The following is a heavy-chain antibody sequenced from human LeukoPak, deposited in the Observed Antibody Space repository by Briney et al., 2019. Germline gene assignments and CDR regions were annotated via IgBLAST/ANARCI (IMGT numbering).Heavy chain of an antibody. CDR3: AAGRHSSTWYNY. V-gene: IGHV5-51*01. D-gene: IGHD6-13*01. CDR1: GYSFTSYW. CDR2: IYPGDSDI. Sequence: GESLKISCKGFGYSFTSYWVGWVRQMPGKGLEWMGTIYPGDSDIRYSPSFQGQVTISPDKSISTAYLQWSTLKASDTAMYYCAAGRHSSTWYNYWGQGTLVTVPS. J-gene: IGHJ4*02.